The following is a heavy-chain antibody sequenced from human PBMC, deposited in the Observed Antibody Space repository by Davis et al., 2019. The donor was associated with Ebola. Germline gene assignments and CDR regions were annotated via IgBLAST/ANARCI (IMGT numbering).Heavy chain of an antibody. CDR3: TNRKNEY. J-gene: IGHJ4*02. CDR2: ISGSATST. CDR1: GFTFYRYE. V-gene: IGHV3-48*03. D-gene: IGHD2-8*01. Sequence: GESLKISCAASGFTFYRYEMNWVRQAPGKGLEWVSYISGSATSTFYADSVKGRFTISRDNARDSLYLQMNSLKMDDTAVYYCTNRKNEYWGQGTLVTVSS.